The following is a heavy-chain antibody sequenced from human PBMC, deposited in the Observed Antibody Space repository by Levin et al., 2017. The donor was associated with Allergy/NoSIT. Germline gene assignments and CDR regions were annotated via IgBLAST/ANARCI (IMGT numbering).Heavy chain of an antibody. CDR2: IDIGGAGT. CDR1: GFTFSNAA. Sequence: GGSLRLSCVVSGFTFSNAAMTWVRQAPGKGLEWVSSIDIGGAGTHYADSVQGRFIISRDNSKNTLYLHMNSLTVEDTAVYYCAKEIRPNDYWGQGTLVIVST. V-gene: IGHV3-23*01. CDR3: AKEIRPNDY. J-gene: IGHJ4*02.